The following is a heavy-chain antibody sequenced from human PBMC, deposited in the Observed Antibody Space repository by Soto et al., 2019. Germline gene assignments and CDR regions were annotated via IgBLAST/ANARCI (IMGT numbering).Heavy chain of an antibody. D-gene: IGHD2-15*01. J-gene: IGHJ4*02. V-gene: IGHV3-30*18. CDR2: ISYDGSNK. Sequence: GGSLRLSCAASGFTFSNYGIHWVRQAPGKGLEWVAVISYDGSNKYYAGSVKGRFTISRDNSKNTLFLQMNSLRPEDTAVYYCAKDLGHCDGGSCSYFDYWGQGTLVTVSS. CDR3: AKDLGHCDGGSCSYFDY. CDR1: GFTFSNYG.